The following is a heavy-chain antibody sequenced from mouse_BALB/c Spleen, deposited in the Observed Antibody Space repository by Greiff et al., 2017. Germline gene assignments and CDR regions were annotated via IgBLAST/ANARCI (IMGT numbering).Heavy chain of an antibody. CDR2: IYPGNSDT. Sequence: DVKLQESGTVLARPGASVKMSCKASGYTFTSYWMHWVKQRPGQGLEWIGAIYPGNSDTSYNQKFKGKAKLTAVTSTSTAYMELSSLTNEDSAVYYCTRGTTALYAMDYWGQGTSVTVSS. CDR3: TRGTTALYAMDY. J-gene: IGHJ4*01. V-gene: IGHV1-5*01. D-gene: IGHD1-2*01. CDR1: GYTFTSYW.